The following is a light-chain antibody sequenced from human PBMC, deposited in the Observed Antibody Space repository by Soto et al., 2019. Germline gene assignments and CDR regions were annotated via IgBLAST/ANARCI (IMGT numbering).Light chain of an antibody. CDR2: DAS. Sequence: DIQMTQSPSTLSASPGDRATITCRASQSISGWLAWYQQKPGRAPKLLMFDASNWASGVPSRFSGSGSGTEFTLTISSLQPDDFAAYYCRQHNSYPPWTFGQGTKVDIK. V-gene: IGKV1-5*01. CDR1: QSISGW. J-gene: IGKJ1*01. CDR3: RQHNSYPPWT.